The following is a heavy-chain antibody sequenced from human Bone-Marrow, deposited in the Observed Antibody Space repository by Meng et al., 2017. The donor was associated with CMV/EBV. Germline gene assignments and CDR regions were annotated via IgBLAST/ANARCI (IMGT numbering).Heavy chain of an antibody. CDR2: ISSSSSTI. CDR3: ASAGVWQWLSIGDY. CDR1: GFTFSSYS. Sequence: GESLKISCAASGFTFSSYSMNWVRQAPGKGLEWVSYISSSSSTIYYADSVKGRFTISRDNAKNSLYLQRNSLRAEDTAVYYCASAGVWQWLSIGDYWGQGTLVTVSS. J-gene: IGHJ4*02. D-gene: IGHD6-19*01. V-gene: IGHV3-48*04.